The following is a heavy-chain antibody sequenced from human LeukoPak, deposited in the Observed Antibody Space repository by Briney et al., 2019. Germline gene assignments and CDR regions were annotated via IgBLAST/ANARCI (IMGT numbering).Heavy chain of an antibody. V-gene: IGHV1-3*01. Sequence: ASVKVSCKASGYTFTSYAMHWVRQAPGQRLEWMGWINAGNGNTKYSQKFQGRVTITRDTSASTAYMELSSLRSEDTAVYYCAREFTLVATIGFFARWGQGTLVTVSS. CDR2: INAGNGNT. J-gene: IGHJ4*02. CDR1: GYTFTSYA. CDR3: AREFTLVATIGFFAR. D-gene: IGHD5-12*01.